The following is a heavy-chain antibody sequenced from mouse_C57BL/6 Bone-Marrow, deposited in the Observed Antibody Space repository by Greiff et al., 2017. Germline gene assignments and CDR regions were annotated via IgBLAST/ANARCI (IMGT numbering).Heavy chain of an antibody. CDR3: ASYYYGSSWYYFDY. J-gene: IGHJ2*01. CDR1: GYTFTDYY. CDR2: INPNNGGT. V-gene: IGHV1-26*01. D-gene: IGHD1-1*01. Sequence: EVQLQQSGPELVKPGASVKISCKASGYTFTDYYMNWVKQSHGKSLEWIGDINPNNGGTSYNQKFKGKATLTVDKSSSTAYMELRSLTSEDSAVYYCASYYYGSSWYYFDYWGQGTTLTVSS.